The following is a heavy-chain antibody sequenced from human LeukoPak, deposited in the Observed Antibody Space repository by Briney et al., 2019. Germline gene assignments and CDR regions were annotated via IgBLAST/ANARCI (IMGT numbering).Heavy chain of an antibody. CDR3: ATAVGATYVYYFDY. D-gene: IGHD1-26*01. Sequence: GGSLRLSCAASGFSFGSYAMSWVRQAAGKGLEWVSGISGSGGSTYYADSVKGRFTISRDNSKNTLYLQMNSLRAEDTAVYYCATAVGATYVYYFDYWGQGTLVTVSS. J-gene: IGHJ4*02. CDR2: ISGSGGST. V-gene: IGHV3-23*01. CDR1: GFSFGSYA.